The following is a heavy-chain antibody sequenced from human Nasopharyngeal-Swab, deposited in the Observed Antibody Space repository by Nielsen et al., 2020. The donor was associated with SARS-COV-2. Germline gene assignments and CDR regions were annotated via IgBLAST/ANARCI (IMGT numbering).Heavy chain of an antibody. V-gene: IGHV4-34*01. D-gene: IGHD2-2*01. J-gene: IGHJ6*03. Sequence: GSLRLSCSLNGVSFSGYHWGWIRQSPGKRLEWIGDITRSGNTNYNPALKSRVIMSVATSTDEFSLKLTSVTAAATAIYFCARVNNGGGIVPASYSFFMDVWGKGTSVAVSS. CDR1: GVSFSGYH. CDR2: ITRSGNT. CDR3: ARVNNGGGIVPASYSFFMDV.